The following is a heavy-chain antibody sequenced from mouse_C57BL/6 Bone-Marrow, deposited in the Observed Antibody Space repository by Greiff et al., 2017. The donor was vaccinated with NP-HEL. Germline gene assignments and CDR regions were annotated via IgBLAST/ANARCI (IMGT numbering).Heavy chain of an antibody. Sequence: VQLVESGAELAKPGASVKLSCKASGYTFTSYWMHWVKQRPGQGLEWIGYINPSSGYTKYNQKFKDKATLTADKSSSTAYMQLSSLTYEDSAVYYCALYYYGYAMDYWGQGTSVTVSS. V-gene: IGHV1-7*01. CDR3: ALYYYGYAMDY. CDR2: INPSSGYT. J-gene: IGHJ4*01. CDR1: GYTFTSYW. D-gene: IGHD1-1*01.